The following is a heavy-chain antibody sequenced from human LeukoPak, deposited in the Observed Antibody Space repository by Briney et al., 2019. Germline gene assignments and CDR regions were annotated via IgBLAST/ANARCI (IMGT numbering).Heavy chain of an antibody. J-gene: IGHJ4*02. D-gene: IGHD3/OR15-3a*01. V-gene: IGHV4-34*01. CDR3: ARVGLVGEYYFDY. CDR1: GFTFSSYS. CDR2: INHSGST. Sequence: GSLRLSCAASGFTFSSYSMNWVRQAPGKGLEWIGEINHSGSTNYNPSLKSRVTISVDTSKNQFSLKLSSVTAADTAVYYCARVGLVGEYYFDYWGQGTLVTVSS.